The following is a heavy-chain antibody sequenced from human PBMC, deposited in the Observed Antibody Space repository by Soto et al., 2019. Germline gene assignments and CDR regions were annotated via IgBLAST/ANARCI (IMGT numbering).Heavy chain of an antibody. V-gene: IGHV2-5*02. D-gene: IGHD3-10*01. J-gene: IGHJ4*02. CDR2: IYWDDDK. Sequence: QITLKESGPTLVKPTQTLTLTCTFSGFSLSTSGVGVGWIRQPPGKALEWLALIYWDDDKRYSPSLKSRLTITKDTSKNQVVLTMTNMDPVDIATYHCAHSRSTYYYGSGSYYRGTRPFDFWGQGTLVTVSS. CDR3: AHSRSTYYYGSGSYYRGTRPFDF. CDR1: GFSLSTSGVG.